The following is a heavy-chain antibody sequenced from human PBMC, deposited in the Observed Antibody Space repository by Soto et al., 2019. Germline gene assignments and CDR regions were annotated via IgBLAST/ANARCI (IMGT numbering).Heavy chain of an antibody. CDR2: MYHGGRT. CDR1: DDSVTNYF. CDR3: ARDPGYCTNGVCPIFDF. D-gene: IGHD2-8*01. Sequence: SETLSVTCIFSDDSVTNYFWSWMRQPPGKGLEWIGHMYHGGRTNYSPSLKSRVTMSLDSSKNQFSLNLSSVTAADTAVYFCARDPGYCTNGVCPIFDFWGQGVLVTVS. V-gene: IGHV4-59*02. J-gene: IGHJ4*02.